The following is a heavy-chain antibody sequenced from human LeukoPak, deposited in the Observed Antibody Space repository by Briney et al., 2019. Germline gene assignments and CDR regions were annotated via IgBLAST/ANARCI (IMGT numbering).Heavy chain of an antibody. Sequence: GGSLRLSCAASGFTFSNYWMLWVRQAPGKGLLWVSRINTDGSATSYADSVKGRFTISRDNAKNTLYLQMNSLRAEDTAVYYCARDLSGYSSSAEGYWGQGILVTVSS. J-gene: IGHJ4*02. CDR2: INTDGSAT. D-gene: IGHD6-6*01. CDR3: ARDLSGYSSSAEGY. V-gene: IGHV3-74*01. CDR1: GFTFSNYW.